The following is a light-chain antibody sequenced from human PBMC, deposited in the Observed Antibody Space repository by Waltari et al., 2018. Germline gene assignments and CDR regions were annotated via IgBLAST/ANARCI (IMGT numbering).Light chain of an antibody. J-gene: IGLJ3*02. V-gene: IGLV7-43*01. CDR1: TGAVTSGFN. CDR2: STN. Sequence: QTVVTQEPSLTVSPGGTVTLTCASSTGAVTSGFNPSWFQQKPGQPPRALIYSTNNKHSWTPARFSGSLLGGKAALTLSGVQVEDEAEYYCLLYYGGAQVFGGGTKLTVL. CDR3: LLYYGGAQV.